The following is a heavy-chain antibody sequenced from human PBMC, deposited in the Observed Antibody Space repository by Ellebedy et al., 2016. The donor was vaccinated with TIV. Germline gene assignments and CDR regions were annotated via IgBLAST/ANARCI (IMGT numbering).Heavy chain of an antibody. D-gene: IGHD2-2*03. CDR1: GGSFSGYY. J-gene: IGHJ6*02. CDR3: ASWMRVYKYGMDV. Sequence: MPSETLSLTCAVYGGSFSGYYWNWIRQPPGRGLEWIGEINHSGSTNDNQSLKSRVTMSVDTSKNQFSLKLSSVTAADTAVYYCASWMRVYKYGMDVWGQGTTVTVSS. V-gene: IGHV4-34*01. CDR2: INHSGST.